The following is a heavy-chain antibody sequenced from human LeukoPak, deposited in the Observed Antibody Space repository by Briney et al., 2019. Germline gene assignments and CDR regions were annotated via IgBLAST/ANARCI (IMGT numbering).Heavy chain of an antibody. CDR1: GFTFSSSA. J-gene: IGHJ4*02. CDR2: ISGSGGST. V-gene: IGHV3-23*01. D-gene: IGHD2-15*01. Sequence: PGGSLRLSCAASGFTFSSSAMSWVRQAPGKGLEWVSAISGSGGSTYYADSVKGRFTISRDNSKNTLYLQMNSLRAEDTAGYYCAKDPSYCSGGSCYSDYFDYWGQGTLVTVSS. CDR3: AKDPSYCSGGSCYSDYFDY.